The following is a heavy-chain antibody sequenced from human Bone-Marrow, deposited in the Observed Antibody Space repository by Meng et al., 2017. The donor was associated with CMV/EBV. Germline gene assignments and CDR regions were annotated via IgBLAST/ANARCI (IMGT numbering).Heavy chain of an antibody. D-gene: IGHD3-22*01. CDR2: IYSGGST. Sequence: GEALNISWAASGFTVSSNYMSWVRQAPGKGLEWVSVIYSGGSTYYADSIKGRFTISRDNSKNTLYLQMNSMRAEDTAVYYCARVITMIVVGFYYYGMDVWGQGTTVTVAS. V-gene: IGHV3-66*02. CDR1: GFTVSSNY. CDR3: ARVITMIVVGFYYYGMDV. J-gene: IGHJ6*02.